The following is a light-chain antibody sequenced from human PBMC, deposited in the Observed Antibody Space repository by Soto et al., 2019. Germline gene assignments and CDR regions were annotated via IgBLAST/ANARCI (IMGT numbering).Light chain of an antibody. CDR1: SDDIGSFNL. J-gene: IGLJ3*02. CDR3: CSYAGSRWM. Sequence: QAVVTQPASVSGSPGQSITFSCTGSSDDIGSFNLVSWYQQYPGKAPKLILYEVYKRPLGVSDRFSGSKSGSTASLTISGLQAEDEADYHCCSYAGSRWMFGGGTKLTVL. V-gene: IGLV2-23*02. CDR2: EVY.